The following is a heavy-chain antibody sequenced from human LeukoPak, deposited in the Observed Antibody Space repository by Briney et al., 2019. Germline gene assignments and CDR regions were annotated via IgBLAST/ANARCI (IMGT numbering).Heavy chain of an antibody. Sequence: PGGSLRLSCAASGFTFSSYSMNWVRQAPGKGLEWVSSISSSSSYIYYADSVKGRFTISRDNAKNSLYLQMNSLRAEDTAVYYCARVLPGWGSYGMDVWGQGTTVTVSS. CDR2: ISSSSSYI. CDR3: ARVLPGWGSYGMDV. V-gene: IGHV3-21*04. D-gene: IGHD7-27*01. J-gene: IGHJ6*02. CDR1: GFTFSSYS.